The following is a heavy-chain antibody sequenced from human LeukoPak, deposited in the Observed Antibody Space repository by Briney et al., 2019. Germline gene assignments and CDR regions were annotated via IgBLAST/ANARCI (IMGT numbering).Heavy chain of an antibody. CDR2: ISWNSGDI. CDR3: AKGGEKSYGKPHY. CDR1: GFTFDDYA. D-gene: IGHD4-17*01. V-gene: IGHV3-9*01. Sequence: GRSLRLSCAASGFTFDDYAMHWVRQAPGKGLEWVSGISWNSGDIGYADSVKGRFTISRDNAKNSLYLQMNSLRAEDTALYYCAKGGEKSYGKPHYWGQGTLVTVSS. J-gene: IGHJ4*02.